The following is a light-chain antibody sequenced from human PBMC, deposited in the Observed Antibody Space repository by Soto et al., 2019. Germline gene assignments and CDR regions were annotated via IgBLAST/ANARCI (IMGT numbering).Light chain of an antibody. Sequence: IVLNLMPPSLYLSPAERATLSCRVTQSVSSSYLAWYQQKPGKAPRLLIFNASRRATGIPDRFSGSGSGTDFTLTISRLEPEDFAVYYCQQYGRSPWTFCQVTKVDIK. CDR2: NAS. V-gene: IGKV3-20*01. CDR3: QQYGRSPWT. J-gene: IGKJ1*01. CDR1: QSVSSSY.